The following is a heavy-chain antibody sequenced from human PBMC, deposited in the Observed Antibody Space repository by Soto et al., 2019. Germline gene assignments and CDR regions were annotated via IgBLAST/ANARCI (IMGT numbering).Heavy chain of an antibody. CDR1: VGSISSGGYS. V-gene: IGHV4-30-2*01. J-gene: IGHJ4*02. Sequence: SETLSLTCAVSVGSISSGGYSWSWIRQPPGKGLEWIGYIYHSGSIYYNPSLKSRVTISVDTSKNQLSLKLSSVTAADTAVYYCARRYGYSFDYWGQGTLVTVSS. CDR3: ARRYGYSFDY. D-gene: IGHD5-18*01. CDR2: IYHSGSI.